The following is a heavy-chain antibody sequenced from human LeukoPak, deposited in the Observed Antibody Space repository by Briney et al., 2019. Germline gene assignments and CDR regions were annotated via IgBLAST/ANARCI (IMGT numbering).Heavy chain of an antibody. D-gene: IGHD3-16*01. CDR3: ASHYASGGLVTYYFDY. J-gene: IGHJ4*02. Sequence: QTGGSLRLSCAASGFTFSTYAMSWVRQAPGQGLEWVSAISASGGTAYYADSVKGRFTISRDNSKNTLYLQMSSLRAEDTALYYCASHYASGGLVTYYFDYWGQGTLVTVSS. CDR1: GFTFSTYA. V-gene: IGHV3-23*01. CDR2: ISASGGTA.